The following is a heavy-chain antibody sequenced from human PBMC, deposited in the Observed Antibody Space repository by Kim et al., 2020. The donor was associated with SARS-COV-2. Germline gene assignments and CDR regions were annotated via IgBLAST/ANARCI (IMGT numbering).Heavy chain of an antibody. CDR1: GGTFSSYA. CDR2: IIPIFGTA. CDR3: ASRDGYNGPGYYYGMDV. J-gene: IGHJ6*02. Sequence: SVKVSCKASGGTFSSYAISWVRQAPGQGLEWMGGIIPIFGTANYAQKFQGRVTITADESTSTAYMELSSLRSEDTAVYYCASRDGYNGPGYYYGMDVWGQGTTVTVSS. V-gene: IGHV1-69*13. D-gene: IGHD5-12*01.